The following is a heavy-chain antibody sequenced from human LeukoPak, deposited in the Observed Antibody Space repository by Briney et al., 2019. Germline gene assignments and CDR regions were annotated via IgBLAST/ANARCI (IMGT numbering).Heavy chain of an antibody. Sequence: PSETLSLTRTVSGGSISSYYWSWIRQPPGKGLEWIGYIYYSGSTNYNPSLKSRVTISVDTSKNQFSLKLSSVTAADTAVYYCARGYDFWSANYYFDYWGQGTLVTVSS. J-gene: IGHJ4*02. CDR1: GGSISSYY. CDR3: ARGYDFWSANYYFDY. D-gene: IGHD3-3*01. V-gene: IGHV4-59*12. CDR2: IYYSGST.